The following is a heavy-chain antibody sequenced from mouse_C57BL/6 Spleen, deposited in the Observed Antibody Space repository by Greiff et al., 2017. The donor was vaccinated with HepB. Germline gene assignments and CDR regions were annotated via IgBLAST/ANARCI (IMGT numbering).Heavy chain of an antibody. CDR2: IYPGGGYT. J-gene: IGHJ2*01. CDR1: GYTFTNYW. D-gene: IGHD1-1*01. CDR3: ARSRLFPYYFDY. V-gene: IGHV1-63*01. Sequence: VQLQQSGAELVRPGPSVKMSCKASGYTFTNYWIGWAKQRPGHGLEWIGDIYPGGGYTNYNEKFKGKATLTADKSSSTAYMQFSSLTSEDSAIYYCARSRLFPYYFDYWGQGTTLTVSS.